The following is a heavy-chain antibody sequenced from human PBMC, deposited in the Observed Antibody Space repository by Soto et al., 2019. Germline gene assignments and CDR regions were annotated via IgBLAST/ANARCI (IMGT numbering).Heavy chain of an antibody. CDR3: ARTVAGTPNYYYYYMDV. CDR2: IYYSGST. J-gene: IGHJ6*03. CDR1: GGSISSYY. V-gene: IGHV4-59*01. Sequence: SVTLSLTCTVSGGSISSYYWSWIRQPPGKGLEWIGYIYYSGSTNYNPSLKSRVTISVDTSKNQFSLKLSSVTAADTAVYYCARTVAGTPNYYYYYMDVWGKGTTVTVSS. D-gene: IGHD6-19*01.